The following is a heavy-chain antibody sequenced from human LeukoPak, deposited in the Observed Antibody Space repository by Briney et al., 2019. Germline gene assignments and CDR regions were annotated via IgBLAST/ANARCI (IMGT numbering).Heavy chain of an antibody. Sequence: SETLSLTCTVSGGSISTYYWSWIRQPAGKGLEWIGRIYTSGSTNYNPSLKSRVTISVDKSKNQFSLKLSSVTAADTAVYYCARLKLTDDCFDPGYRGNVIIVTA. CDR1: GGSISTYY. J-gene: IGHJ5*02. D-gene: IGHD5-24*01. CDR2: IYTSGST. V-gene: IGHV4-4*07. CDR3: ARLKLTDDCFDP.